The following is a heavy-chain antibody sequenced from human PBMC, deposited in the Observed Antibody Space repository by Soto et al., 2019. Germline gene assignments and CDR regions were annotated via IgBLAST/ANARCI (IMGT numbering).Heavy chain of an antibody. J-gene: IGHJ6*02. CDR1: GFTFSSYA. Sequence: QVQLVESGGGVVQPGRSLRLSCAASGFTFSSYAMHWVRQAPGKGLEWVAVISYDGSNKYYADSVKGRFTISRDNSKNTLYLQMNRLRAEDTAVYYCARDSYGSGSYGFILVMDVWGQGTTVTVSS. V-gene: IGHV3-30-3*01. CDR2: ISYDGSNK. CDR3: ARDSYGSGSYGFILVMDV. D-gene: IGHD3-10*01.